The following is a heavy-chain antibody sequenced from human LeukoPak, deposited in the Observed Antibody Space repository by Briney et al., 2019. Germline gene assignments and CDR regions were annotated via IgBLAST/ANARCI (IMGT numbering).Heavy chain of an antibody. D-gene: IGHD3-10*02. V-gene: IGHV3-7*01. CDR3: AELGITMIGGV. J-gene: IGHJ6*04. Sequence: QPGGSLRLSCAASGFTFSTYWMTWVRQAPGKGLEWVANIKQDGSEKYYVDSVKGRFTISRDNAKNSLYLQMNSLRAEDTAVYYCAELGITMIGGVWGKGTTVTISS. CDR2: IKQDGSEK. CDR1: GFTFSTYW.